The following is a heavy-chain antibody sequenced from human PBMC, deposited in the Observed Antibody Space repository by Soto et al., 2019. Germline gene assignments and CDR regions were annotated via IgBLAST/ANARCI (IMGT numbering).Heavy chain of an antibody. D-gene: IGHD3-9*01. CDR1: GFTFDDYG. CDR3: ARVPHYDTLTGPDY. V-gene: IGHV3-20*04. J-gene: IGHJ4*02. Sequence: GGSLRLSCAASGFTFDDYGLTWVRQAPGKGLEWVSGINWNGGSTRYADSVKGRFTISRDNAKNSLYLQVNSLRAEDTALYYCARVPHYDTLTGPDYWGQGTLVTVAS. CDR2: INWNGGST.